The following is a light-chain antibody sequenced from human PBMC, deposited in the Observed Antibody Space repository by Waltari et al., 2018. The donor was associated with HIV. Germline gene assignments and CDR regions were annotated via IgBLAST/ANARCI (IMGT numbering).Light chain of an antibody. Sequence: QPVLTQSSSASASLESSVKLTCTLSSGHSSYIIAWHQQQPGKAPRYLMKVEGSGSFNKGSGGPDRFSGSSSGADRYLTIANRQSEDEADYYCETWDSDIRVFGGGTKLTVL. J-gene: IGLJ2*01. CDR3: ETWDSDIRV. CDR1: SGHSSYI. CDR2: VEGSGSF. V-gene: IGLV4-60*03.